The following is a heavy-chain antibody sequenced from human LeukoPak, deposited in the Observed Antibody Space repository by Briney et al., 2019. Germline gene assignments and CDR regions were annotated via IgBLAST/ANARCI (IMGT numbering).Heavy chain of an antibody. Sequence: SVKVSCKASGYTFTSYSLHWVRQAPGQRLEWMGGIIPIFGTANYAQKFQGRVTITADESTSTAYMELSSLRSEDTAVYYCATYGSGSYEFDYSFDYWGQGTLVTVSS. CDR3: ATYGSGSYEFDYSFDY. D-gene: IGHD3-10*01. CDR1: GYTFTSYS. J-gene: IGHJ4*02. CDR2: IIPIFGTA. V-gene: IGHV1-69*13.